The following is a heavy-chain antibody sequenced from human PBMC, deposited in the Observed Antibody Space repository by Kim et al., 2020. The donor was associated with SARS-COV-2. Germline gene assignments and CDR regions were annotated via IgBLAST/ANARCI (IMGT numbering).Heavy chain of an antibody. CDR1: GGSISSYY. J-gene: IGHJ4*02. V-gene: IGHV4-59*01. CDR3: ARSIQDFWSGYDFDY. D-gene: IGHD3-3*01. CDR2: IYYSGST. Sequence: SETLSLTCTVSGGSISSYYWSWIRQPPGKGMEWIGYIYYSGSTNYNPSLKSRATISVDTSKNQFSLKLSSVTAADTAVYSCARSIQDFWSGYDFDYWGQGTLVTVSS.